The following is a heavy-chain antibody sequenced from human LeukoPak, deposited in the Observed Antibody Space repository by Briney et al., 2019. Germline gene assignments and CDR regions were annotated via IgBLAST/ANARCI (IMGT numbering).Heavy chain of an antibody. CDR1: GDIFTSYW. J-gene: IGHJ4*02. CDR2: IYPGDSDT. D-gene: IGHD6-13*01. CDR3: ARPGIAAAGLNYFDY. Sequence: GESLKISCKGSGDIFTSYWIGWVRQMAGKNRVWMGFIYPGDSDTRYSPSFQGQVTISADKSISTAYLQWSSLKASDTAMYYCARPGIAAAGLNYFDYWGQGTLVTVSS. V-gene: IGHV5-51*01.